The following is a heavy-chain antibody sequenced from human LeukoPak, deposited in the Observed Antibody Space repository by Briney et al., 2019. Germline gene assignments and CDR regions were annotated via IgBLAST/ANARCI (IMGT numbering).Heavy chain of an antibody. J-gene: IGHJ4*02. Sequence: ASVKVSCKASGYTFTSYAMNWVRQAPGQGLEWMGWINTNTGNPTYAQGFTGRIVFSLDTSVSTAYLQISSLKAEDTAVYYCARVPSYRYSSGWYLSDYWGQGTLVTVSS. D-gene: IGHD6-19*01. CDR3: ARVPSYRYSSGWYLSDY. CDR2: INTNTGNP. CDR1: GYTFTSYA. V-gene: IGHV7-4-1*02.